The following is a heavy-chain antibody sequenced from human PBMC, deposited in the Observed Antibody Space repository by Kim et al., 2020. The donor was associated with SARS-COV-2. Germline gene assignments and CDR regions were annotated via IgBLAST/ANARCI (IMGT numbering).Heavy chain of an antibody. CDR3: ARVGTEYYYDSSGYPLGY. CDR2: IYYSGST. D-gene: IGHD3-22*01. J-gene: IGHJ4*02. Sequence: SETLSLTCTVSGGSISSYYWSWIRQPPGKGLEWIGYIYYSGSTNYNPSLKSRVTISVDTSKNQFSLKLSSVTAADTAVYYCARVGTEYYYDSSGYPLGYWGQGTLVTVSS. V-gene: IGHV4-59*01. CDR1: GGSISSYY.